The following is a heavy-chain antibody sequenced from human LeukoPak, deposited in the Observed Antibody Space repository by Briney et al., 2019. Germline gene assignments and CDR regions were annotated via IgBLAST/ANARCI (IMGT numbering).Heavy chain of an antibody. Sequence: SETLSLTCTVSGGSISSGGYYLSWIRQHPGKGLEWIGYIYYSGSTYYNPSLKSRVTISVDTSKNQFSLKLSSVTAADTAVYYCARWVDYYDSSGYYHDAFDIWGQGTMVTVSS. J-gene: IGHJ3*02. CDR3: ARWVDYYDSSGYYHDAFDI. D-gene: IGHD3-22*01. V-gene: IGHV4-31*03. CDR1: GGSISSGGYY. CDR2: IYYSGST.